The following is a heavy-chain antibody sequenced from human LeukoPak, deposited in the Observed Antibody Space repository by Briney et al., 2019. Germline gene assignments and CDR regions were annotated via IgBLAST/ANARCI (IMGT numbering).Heavy chain of an antibody. V-gene: IGHV1-18*01. D-gene: IGHD3-9*01. Sequence: GASVKVSCKASGYTFTSYGISWVRQAPGQGLEWMGWISAYNGNTNYAQKLQGRVTMTTDTSTSTAYMELRSLRSDDTAVYYCARVRYYDTSGDAFDIWGQGTMVTVSS. CDR3: ARVRYYDTSGDAFDI. CDR2: ISAYNGNT. J-gene: IGHJ3*02. CDR1: GYTFTSYG.